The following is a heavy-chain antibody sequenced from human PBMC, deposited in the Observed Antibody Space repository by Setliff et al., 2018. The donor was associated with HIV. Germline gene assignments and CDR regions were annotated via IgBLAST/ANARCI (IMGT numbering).Heavy chain of an antibody. V-gene: IGHV3-7*01. CDR2: INQDGGEK. Sequence: GGSLRLSCAASGFTFSNYWMSWVRQAPGKGLEWVAHINQDGGEKNHVDSVKGRFTISRDNARNSLYLQMNSLRAEDTAVYYCARGVRGAVNGMDVWGQGTTVTVSS. CDR3: ARGVRGAVNGMDV. J-gene: IGHJ6*02. CDR1: GFTFSNYW. D-gene: IGHD3-10*01.